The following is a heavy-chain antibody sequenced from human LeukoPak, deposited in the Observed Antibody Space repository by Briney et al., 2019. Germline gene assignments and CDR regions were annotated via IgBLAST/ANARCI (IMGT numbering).Heavy chain of an antibody. CDR2: INHSGST. CDR3: ARHGYWGIVGVVDY. D-gene: IGHD2-8*02. CDR1: GGSFSGYY. V-gene: IGHV4-34*01. Sequence: SETLSLTCAVYGGSFSGYYWSWIRQPPGKGLEWIGEINHSGSTNYNPSLKSRVTISVDTSKNQFSLKLSSVTAADTAVYYCARHGYWGIVGVVDYWGQGTLVTVSS. J-gene: IGHJ4*02.